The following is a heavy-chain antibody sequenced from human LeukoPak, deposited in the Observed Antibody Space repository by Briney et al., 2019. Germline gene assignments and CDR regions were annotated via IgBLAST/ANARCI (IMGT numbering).Heavy chain of an antibody. CDR3: ARVLRIDNSEYRPVDY. V-gene: IGHV3-7*01. Sequence: PGGSLRLSCVASGFSFGIHWMSWVRQAPGKGLEWVAKIKQDGSEKNYVDSVKGRFTISRDNAKSSLYLEMNSLRVEDTAVYYCARVLRIDNSEYRPVDYWGQGTVVIVST. CDR2: IKQDGSEK. CDR1: GFSFGIHW. J-gene: IGHJ4*02. D-gene: IGHD3-22*01.